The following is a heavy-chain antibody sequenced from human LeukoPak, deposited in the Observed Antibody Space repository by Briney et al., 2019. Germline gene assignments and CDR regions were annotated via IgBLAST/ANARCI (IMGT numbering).Heavy chain of an antibody. CDR2: ISGSGGGT. CDR1: GFTFSSYA. V-gene: IGHV3-23*01. CDR3: ANIVGARRTDY. D-gene: IGHD1-26*01. J-gene: IGHJ4*02. Sequence: GGSLRLSCAASGFTFSSYAMSWVRQAPGKGLEWVSAISGSGGGTYYADSVKGRFTISRDNSKNTLYLQMNSLRAEDTAVYYCANIVGARRTDYWGQGTLVTVSS.